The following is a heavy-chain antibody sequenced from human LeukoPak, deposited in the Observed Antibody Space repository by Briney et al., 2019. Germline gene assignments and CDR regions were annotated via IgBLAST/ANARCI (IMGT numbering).Heavy chain of an antibody. J-gene: IGHJ6*02. CDR3: ARRSHCTGDSCYPV. D-gene: IGHD2-15*01. Sequence: SETLSLTCTVSGDAMTGSNHYWVWIRQPPGKGLEWIGSIYYGGSTYYNPSLKSRVTISQDTSKNQFSLKVNTVTAADTAVYHCARRSHCTGDSCYPVWCQGTTVTVSS. CDR1: GDAMTGSNHY. CDR2: IYYGGST. V-gene: IGHV4-39*01.